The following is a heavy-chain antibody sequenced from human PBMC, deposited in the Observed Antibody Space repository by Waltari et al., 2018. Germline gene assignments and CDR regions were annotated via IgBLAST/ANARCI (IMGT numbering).Heavy chain of an antibody. CDR3: AKPTPRTYCSGTSCPFDP. J-gene: IGHJ5*02. CDR1: GFVFSSYG. CDR2: TRSDETNK. V-gene: IGHV3-30*02. Sequence: VESGGGVVQPGGSLRLSCAASGFVFSSYGMHWVRQPPGKGLEWVAFTRSDETNKHYADSVKGRFTVSRDNSKNMLYLQMNSLRDDDTAVYYCAKPTPRTYCSGTSCPFDPWGQGTLVTVSS. D-gene: IGHD2-2*01.